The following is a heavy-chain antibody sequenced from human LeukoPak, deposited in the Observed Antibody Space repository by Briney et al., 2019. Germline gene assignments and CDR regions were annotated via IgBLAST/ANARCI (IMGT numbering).Heavy chain of an antibody. CDR3: ARDADSKYYYGSGRPD. CDR2: INPSGGST. V-gene: IGHV1-46*01. Sequence: ASVKVSCKASGYTFTSYYMHWVRQAPGQGLEWMGIINPSGGSTSYAQKFQGRVTMTRDTSTSTAYMELSSLRSEDTAVYYCARDADSKYYYGSGRPDWGQGTLVTVSS. CDR1: GYTFTSYY. D-gene: IGHD3-10*01. J-gene: IGHJ4*02.